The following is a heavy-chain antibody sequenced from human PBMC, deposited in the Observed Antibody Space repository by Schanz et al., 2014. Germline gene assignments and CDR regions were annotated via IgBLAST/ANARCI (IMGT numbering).Heavy chain of an antibody. Sequence: VQLVESGGGVVQFGRSLRLSCVASGFTFSSYGMHWVRQAPGKGLEWVSYISGTTTYTNYADSVKGRFTISRDNSKNTLYLQMNSLRAEDTAVYYCAKQIHYDILTVTRNWGQGTLVNVSS. V-gene: IGHV3-21*05. J-gene: IGHJ4*02. CDR3: AKQIHYDILTVTRN. CDR1: GFTFSSYG. CDR2: ISGTTTYT. D-gene: IGHD3-9*01.